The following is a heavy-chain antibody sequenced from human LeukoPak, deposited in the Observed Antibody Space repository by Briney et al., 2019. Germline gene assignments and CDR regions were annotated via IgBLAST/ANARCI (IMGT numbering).Heavy chain of an antibody. CDR3: ARDPTDNNYNWFHP. V-gene: IGHV1-2*02. Sequence: ASVKVSCKASGYTFSGHYIHWVRQAPGQGLEWMGWISPNHGGTNFAQKFQGRVTMTRDTSISTANMELSSLRSDDTAVYYCARDPTDNNYNWFHPWGQGTLVIVSS. CDR1: GYTFSGHY. CDR2: ISPNHGGT. J-gene: IGHJ5*02. D-gene: IGHD4-11*01.